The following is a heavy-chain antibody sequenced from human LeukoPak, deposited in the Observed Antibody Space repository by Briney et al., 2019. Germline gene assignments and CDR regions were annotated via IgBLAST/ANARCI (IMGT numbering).Heavy chain of an antibody. Sequence: GGSLRLSCAASGFTFSRFPMQWVRQAPGKGLEYVSTINSDGGYKYYANSVKGRFTISRDNSKNMLYLQMGSLRAEDMGVYYCARFREERTPYIGMDVWGQGTTVTVSS. J-gene: IGHJ6*02. V-gene: IGHV3-64*01. CDR1: GFTFSRFP. CDR2: INSDGGYK. CDR3: ARFREERTPYIGMDV.